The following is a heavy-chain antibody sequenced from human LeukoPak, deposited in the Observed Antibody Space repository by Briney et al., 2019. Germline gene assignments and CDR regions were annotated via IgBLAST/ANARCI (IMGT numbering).Heavy chain of an antibody. Sequence: GASVKVSGKASGYTFTSYGISWVRQALGQGLEGMGWISAYNGNTNYAQKLQGRVTMTTDTSTSTAYMELRSLRSDDTAVYYCARVVVVPAAINLGAHYFDYWGQGTLVTVSS. J-gene: IGHJ4*02. CDR2: ISAYNGNT. V-gene: IGHV1-18*01. CDR3: ARVVVVPAAINLGAHYFDY. D-gene: IGHD2-2*01. CDR1: GYTFTSYG.